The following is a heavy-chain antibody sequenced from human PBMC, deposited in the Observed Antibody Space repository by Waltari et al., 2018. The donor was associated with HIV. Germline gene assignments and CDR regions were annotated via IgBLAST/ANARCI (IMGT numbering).Heavy chain of an antibody. D-gene: IGHD3-10*01. J-gene: IGHJ5*02. V-gene: IGHV3-53*01. CDR1: NFSVSGKY. CDR3: ATGVRYYGP. Sequence: AESGGRLIQPGGSLGLSCTASNFSVSGKYVTWIRQASGGSLEWVAVIYPDDTTHYADSVSGRFTISRAKSRTTVLLLMNGLFVDDTATYFCATGVRYYGPWGQGTRVTVSS. CDR2: IYPDDTT.